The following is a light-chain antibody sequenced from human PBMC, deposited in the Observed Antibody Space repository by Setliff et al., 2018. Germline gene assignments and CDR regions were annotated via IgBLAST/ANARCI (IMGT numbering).Light chain of an antibody. Sequence: VLTQPPSASGTPGQRVTISCSGSSSNIGSNTVNWYQQLPGTAPKLLIYSNNQRPSGVPDRFSGSKSGTSASLAISGLQSEDEADYYCAAWDDSLNGDVFGTGTKV. J-gene: IGLJ1*01. CDR3: AAWDDSLNGDV. CDR2: SNN. CDR1: SSNIGSNT. V-gene: IGLV1-44*01.